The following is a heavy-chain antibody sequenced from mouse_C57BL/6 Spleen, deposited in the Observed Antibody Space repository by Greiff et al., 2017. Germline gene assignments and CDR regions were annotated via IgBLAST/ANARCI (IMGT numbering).Heavy chain of an antibody. CDR2: IYWDDDK. CDR1: GFSLSTSGMG. Sequence: QVTLKESGPGILQSSQTLSLTCSFSGFSLSTSGMGVSWTRQPSGKGLEWLAHIYWDDDKRYNPSLKSRLTISKDTSRNQVFLKITSVDTADTATYYCARRKENYYDYDENYFDYWGQGTTLTVSS. CDR3: ARRKENYYDYDENYFDY. D-gene: IGHD2-4*01. V-gene: IGHV8-12*01. J-gene: IGHJ2*01.